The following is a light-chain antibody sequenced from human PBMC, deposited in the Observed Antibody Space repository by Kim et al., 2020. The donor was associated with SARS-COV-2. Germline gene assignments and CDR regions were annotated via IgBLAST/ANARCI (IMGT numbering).Light chain of an antibody. CDR3: LQHDRYPYT. CDR2: AAS. Sequence: SACVSDKVPIPGRSSQGMSNYLAWFQQNPGTVPKRLIYAASTLQSGVPSRFSGSGSGTEFTLTISSLQPEDSATYYCLQHDRYPYTFGQGTKLEI. J-gene: IGKJ2*01. V-gene: IGKV1-17*03. CDR1: QGMSNY.